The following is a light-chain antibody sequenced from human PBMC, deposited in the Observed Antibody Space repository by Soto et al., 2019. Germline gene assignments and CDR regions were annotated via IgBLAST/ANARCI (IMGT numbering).Light chain of an antibody. J-gene: IGKJ1*01. Sequence: EIVMTQSPATLSVSPGARATLSCRASQSVSSNLAWYQQKPGQAPRLLIYGAFTRATGFPARFSGSGSGTDFTLTITSLQSEDFAVYYCQQYDNWPWTFGQGTKV. CDR3: QQYDNWPWT. CDR1: QSVSSN. V-gene: IGKV3-15*01. CDR2: GAF.